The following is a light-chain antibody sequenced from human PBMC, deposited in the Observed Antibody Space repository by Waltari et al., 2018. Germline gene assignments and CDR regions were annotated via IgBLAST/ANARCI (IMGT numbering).Light chain of an antibody. J-gene: IGLJ2*01. Sequence: QSGLTQPPSVSGAPGQRVTISCTGSSSNIGAGYDVHWYQLLPGTAPKLLIHGNSNRPSGVPDRFSGSKSGTSASLAITGLQAEDEAGYYCQSYDSLSGSVFGGGTKLTVL. CDR1: SSNIGAGYD. V-gene: IGLV1-40*01. CDR3: QSYDSLSGSV. CDR2: GNS.